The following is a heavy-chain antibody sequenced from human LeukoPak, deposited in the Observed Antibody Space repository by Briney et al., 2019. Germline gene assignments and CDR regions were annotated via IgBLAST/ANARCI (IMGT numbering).Heavy chain of an antibody. V-gene: IGHV1-18*01. J-gene: IGHJ5*02. CDR2: ISAYNGNT. D-gene: IGHD3-3*01. CDR1: GYTFTSYG. Sequence: ASVKVSCKASGYTFTSYGISWVRQAPGQGLEWMGWISAYNGNTNYAQKLQGRVTMTTDTSTSAAYMELRSLRSDDAAVYYCARDKGGGNYDFWSGHLHWFDPWGQGTLVTVSS. CDR3: ARDKGGGNYDFWSGHLHWFDP.